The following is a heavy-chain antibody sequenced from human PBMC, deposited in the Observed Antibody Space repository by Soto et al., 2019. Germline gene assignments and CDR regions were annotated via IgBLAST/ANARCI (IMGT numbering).Heavy chain of an antibody. J-gene: IGHJ4*02. CDR2: IYSGGST. Sequence: EVQLVESGGGLVQPGGSLRLSCAASGFTVSSNYMSWVRQATGKGLEWVSVIYSGGSTSYADSVKGRFTISRDNSKNTQYLQMNSLRAEDTAVYYCARAPVTGIFDYWGQGTLVTVSS. CDR3: ARAPVTGIFDY. CDR1: GFTVSSNY. D-gene: IGHD3-10*01. V-gene: IGHV3-66*01.